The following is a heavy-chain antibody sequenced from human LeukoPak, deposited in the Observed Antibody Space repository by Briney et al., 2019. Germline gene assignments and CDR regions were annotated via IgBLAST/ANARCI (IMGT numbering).Heavy chain of an antibody. D-gene: IGHD5-24*01. CDR2: ISGSGGST. Sequence: GGSLRLSCAASGFTFSSYAMFWVRQAPGKGLEWASTISGSGGSTYSTDSVKGRFTISRDNSKSTLYLQMNSLRVEDTAIYYCAKGGPQFFDYWVQGTLVTVSS. J-gene: IGHJ4*02. V-gene: IGHV3-23*01. CDR1: GFTFSSYA. CDR3: AKGGPQFFDY.